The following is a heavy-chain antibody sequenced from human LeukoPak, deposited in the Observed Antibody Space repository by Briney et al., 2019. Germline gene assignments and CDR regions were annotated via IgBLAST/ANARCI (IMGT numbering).Heavy chain of an antibody. V-gene: IGHV3-7*01. CDR3: ASWGSNYDFWSGYYTSAYFDY. J-gene: IGHJ4*02. D-gene: IGHD3-3*01. CDR1: GFTFSSYW. CDR2: IKQDGSEK. Sequence: PGGSLRLSCAASGFTFSSYWMSWVRQAPGKGLEWVANIKQDGSEKYYVDSVKGRSTISRDNAKNSLYLQMNSLRAEDTAVYYCASWGSNYDFWSGYYTSAYFDYWGQGTLVTVSS.